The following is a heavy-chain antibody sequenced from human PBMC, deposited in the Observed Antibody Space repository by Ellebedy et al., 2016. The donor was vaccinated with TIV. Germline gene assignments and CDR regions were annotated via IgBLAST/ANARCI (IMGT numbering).Heavy chain of an antibody. D-gene: IGHD3-10*01. CDR1: GFTFDDYA. J-gene: IGHJ4*02. CDR2: ISWNSGSI. V-gene: IGHV3-9*01. CDR3: ARDLAFGPSE. Sequence: GGSLRLXCAASGFTFDDYAMHWVRQAPGKGLEWVSGISWNSGSIGYADSVKGRFTISRDNAKNSLYLQMNSLRAEDTALYHCARDLAFGPSEWGQGTLVTVSS.